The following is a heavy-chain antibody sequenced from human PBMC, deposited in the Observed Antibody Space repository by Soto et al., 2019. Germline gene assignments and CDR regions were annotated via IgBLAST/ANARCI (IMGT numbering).Heavy chain of an antibody. CDR1: GGSFSGYY. Sequence: SETLSLTCAVYGGSFSGYYWSWIRQPPGKGLEWIGEINHSGSTNYNPSLKSRVTISVDTSKNQFSLKLSSVTAADTAVYYRARERTYGWFDPWGQGTLVTVSS. V-gene: IGHV4-34*01. CDR2: INHSGST. D-gene: IGHD4-17*01. J-gene: IGHJ5*02. CDR3: ARERTYGWFDP.